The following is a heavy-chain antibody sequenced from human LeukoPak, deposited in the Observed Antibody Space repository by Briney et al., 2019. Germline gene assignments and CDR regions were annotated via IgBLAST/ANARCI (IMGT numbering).Heavy chain of an antibody. D-gene: IGHD1-14*01. J-gene: IGHJ6*02. CDR3: AREENLNYYYYGMDV. Sequence: GRSLRLSCAASGFTFSSYAMHWVRQAPGKGLEWVAVISYDGSNRYYADSVKGGFTISRDNSKNTLYLQMNSLRAEDTAVYYCAREENLNYYYYGMDVWGQGTTVTVSS. V-gene: IGHV3-30*04. CDR2: ISYDGSNR. CDR1: GFTFSSYA.